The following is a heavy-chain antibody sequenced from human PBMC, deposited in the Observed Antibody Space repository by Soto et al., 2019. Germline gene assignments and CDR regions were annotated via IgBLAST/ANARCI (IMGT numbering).Heavy chain of an antibody. CDR1: GGSISSSSYY. CDR2: IYYSGRT. CDR3: ARRGDVYGDYDGYFDY. D-gene: IGHD4-17*01. Sequence: TSETLSLTCTVSGGSISSSSYYWGWIRQPPGKGLEWIGSIYYSGRTYYNPSLKSRVTIYVDTSKNQFSLKLSSVPAADTAVYYCARRGDVYGDYDGYFDYWGQGTLVTVSS. J-gene: IGHJ4*02. V-gene: IGHV4-39*01.